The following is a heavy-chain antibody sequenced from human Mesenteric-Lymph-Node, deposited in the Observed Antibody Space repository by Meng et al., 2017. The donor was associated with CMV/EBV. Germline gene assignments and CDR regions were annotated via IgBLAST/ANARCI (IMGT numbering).Heavy chain of an antibody. J-gene: IGHJ5*02. V-gene: IGHV3-21*01. CDR3: ASFVVVPAAREQNWFDP. CDR1: GFTFSSYA. Sequence: GGSLRLSCAASGFTFSSYAMHWVRQAPGKGLEWVSSISSSSSYIYYADSVKGRFTISRDNAKNSLYLQMNSLRAEDTAVYYCASFVVVPAAREQNWFDPWGQGTLVTVSS. CDR2: ISSSSSYI. D-gene: IGHD2-2*01.